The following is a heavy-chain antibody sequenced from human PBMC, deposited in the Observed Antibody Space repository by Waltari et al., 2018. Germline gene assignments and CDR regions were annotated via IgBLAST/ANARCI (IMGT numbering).Heavy chain of an antibody. V-gene: IGHV4-39*07. CDR3: ARDPYYYYYGMDV. CDR2: IYYSGST. J-gene: IGHJ6*02. Sequence: QLQLQESGPGLVKPSETLSLTCTVSGGSISSSSYYWCWLRQPPGKGLEWIGSIYYSGSTYYNPSLKSRVTISVDTSKNQFSLKLSSVTAADTAVYYCARDPYYYYYGMDVWGQGTTVTVSS. CDR1: GGSISSSSYY.